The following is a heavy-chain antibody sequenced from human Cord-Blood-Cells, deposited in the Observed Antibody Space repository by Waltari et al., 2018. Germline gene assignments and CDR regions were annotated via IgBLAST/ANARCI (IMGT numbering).Heavy chain of an antibody. CDR2: IIPIFGTA. Sequence: QVQLVQSGAEVKKPGSSVKVSCKASGGTFSSYAISWVRQAPGQGLEWMGGIIPIFGTANYAQKFQGRVTSTADDSTSTAYMEMSSRRAEDTAVYYCARAARSNSRNFDYWGQGTLVTVSS. V-gene: IGHV1-69*01. CDR3: ARAARSNSRNFDY. J-gene: IGHJ4*02. D-gene: IGHD6-13*01. CDR1: GGTFSSYA.